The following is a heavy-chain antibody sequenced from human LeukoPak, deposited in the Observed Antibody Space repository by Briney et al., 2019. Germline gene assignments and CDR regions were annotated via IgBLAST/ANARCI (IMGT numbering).Heavy chain of an antibody. CDR3: ARGLPSSTRTYNWFDP. CDR2: IHYDGGNE. Sequence: GGSLRLSCAASGFTFSTYGMHWVRQAPGKGLEWVAFIHYDGGNEYNGDSVKGRFTIPRDNSKNTLYLQMNSLRPEDTAVYYCARGLPSSTRTYNWFDPWGPGTLVTVSS. V-gene: IGHV3-30*02. CDR1: GFTFSTYG. J-gene: IGHJ5*02. D-gene: IGHD2-2*01.